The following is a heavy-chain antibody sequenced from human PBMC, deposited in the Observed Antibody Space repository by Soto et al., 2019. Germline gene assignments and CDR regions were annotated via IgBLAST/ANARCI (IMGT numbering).Heavy chain of an antibody. D-gene: IGHD6-13*01. CDR2: ISSSSSTI. J-gene: IGHJ3*02. V-gene: IGHV3-48*01. Sequence: EVQLVESGGGLVQPGGSLRLSCAASGFTFSSYSMNWVRQAPGKGLEWVSYISSSSSTIYYAYSVKGRFTISRDNAKNSLYLQMNSLRAEDTAVYYCARDGGDSSSWYFAFDIWGQGTMVTVSS. CDR1: GFTFSSYS. CDR3: ARDGGDSSSWYFAFDI.